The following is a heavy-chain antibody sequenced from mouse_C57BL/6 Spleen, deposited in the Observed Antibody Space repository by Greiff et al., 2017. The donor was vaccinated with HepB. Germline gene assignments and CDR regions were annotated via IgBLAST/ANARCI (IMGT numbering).Heavy chain of an antibody. CDR2: IYPRSGNT. CDR3: ARSSNYGSSYNWYFDV. D-gene: IGHD1-1*01. CDR1: GYTFTSYG. V-gene: IGHV1-81*01. Sequence: EHLVESGAELARPGASVKLSCKASGYTFTSYGISWVKQRTGQGLEWIGEIYPRSGNTYYNKKFKGQATLTADKSSSTAYMELRSLTSEDSAVYFCARSSNYGSSYNWYFDVWGTGTTVTVSS. J-gene: IGHJ1*03.